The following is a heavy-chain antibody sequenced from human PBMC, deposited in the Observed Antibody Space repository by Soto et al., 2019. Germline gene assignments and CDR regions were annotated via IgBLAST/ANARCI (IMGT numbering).Heavy chain of an antibody. CDR2: MNPNSGNT. CDR1: GYTFTSYD. CDR3: ARGRSYSRSYYYYGMDV. Sequence: QVQLVQSGAEVKKPGASVKVSCKASGYTFTSYDINWVRQATGQGLEWMGWMNPNSGNTGYAQKFPGRITMTRNTSIRTAYMELSSLRSEDTAVYYCARGRSYSRSYYYYGMDVWGQGTTVTVSS. V-gene: IGHV1-8*01. J-gene: IGHJ6*02. D-gene: IGHD2-15*01.